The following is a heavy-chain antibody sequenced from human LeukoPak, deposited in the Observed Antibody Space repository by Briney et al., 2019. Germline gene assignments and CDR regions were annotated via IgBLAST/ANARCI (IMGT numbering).Heavy chain of an antibody. CDR1: GGSISSGDYS. D-gene: IGHD3-10*01. Sequence: SETLSLTCAVSGGSISSGDYSWSWIRQSPGKGLEWIGYIYHSGSTYYNPSLKSRITISVDRSKNQFSLKLTSVTAADTAVYYCARGYGPGSGNNWFDPWGRGTLVTVSS. CDR3: ARGYGPGSGNNWFDP. V-gene: IGHV4-30-2*06. CDR2: IYHSGST. J-gene: IGHJ5*02.